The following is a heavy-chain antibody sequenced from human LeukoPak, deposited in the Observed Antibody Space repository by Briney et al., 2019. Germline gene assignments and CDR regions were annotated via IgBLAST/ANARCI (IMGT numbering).Heavy chain of an antibody. CDR2: IYTSGST. Sequence: SETLSLTCTVSGGSISNGSYYWSWIRQPAGKGLEWIGRIYTSGSTNYNPSLKSRVTISVDTSKNQFSLKLSSVTAADTAVYYCARVYYSNSYDYWYFDLWGRGTLVTVSS. D-gene: IGHD6-13*01. CDR3: ARVYYSNSYDYWYFDL. CDR1: GGSISNGSYY. V-gene: IGHV4-61*02. J-gene: IGHJ2*01.